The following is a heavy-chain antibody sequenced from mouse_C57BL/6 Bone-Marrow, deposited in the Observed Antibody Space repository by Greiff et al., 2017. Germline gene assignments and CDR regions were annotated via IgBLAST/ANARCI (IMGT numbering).Heavy chain of an antibody. CDR1: GYTFTSYG. CDR2: IYPISGNT. D-gene: IGHD1-1*01. J-gene: IGHJ1*03. Sequence: VKLMESGAELARPGASVKLSCKASGYTFTSYGISWVKQRTGQGLEWIGEIYPISGNTYYNEKFKGKTTLTADKSSSTAYMERRSLTSEDSAVYVGAKPVTTGGAAHWYFDVWGTGTTVTVAS. CDR3: AKPVTTGGAAHWYFDV. V-gene: IGHV1-81*01.